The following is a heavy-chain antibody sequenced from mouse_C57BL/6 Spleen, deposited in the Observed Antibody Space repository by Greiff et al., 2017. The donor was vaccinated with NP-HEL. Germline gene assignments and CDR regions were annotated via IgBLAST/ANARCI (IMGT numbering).Heavy chain of an antibody. D-gene: IGHD1-1*01. CDR1: GFTFSSYA. J-gene: IGHJ2*01. V-gene: IGHV5-4*01. CDR3: ARGYYGFDY. CDR2: ISDGGSYT. Sequence: EVQRVESGGGLVKPGGSLKLSCAASGFTFSSYAMSWVRQTPEKRLEWVATISDGGSYTYYPDNVKGRFTISRDNAKNNLYLQMSHLKSEDTAMYYCARGYYGFDYWGQGTTLTVSS.